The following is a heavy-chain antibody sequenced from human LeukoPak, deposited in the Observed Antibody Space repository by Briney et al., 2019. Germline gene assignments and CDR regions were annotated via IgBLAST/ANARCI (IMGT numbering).Heavy chain of an antibody. CDR3: ARETRTLATITLGDY. J-gene: IGHJ4*02. CDR2: INPNSGGT. V-gene: IGHV1-2*02. Sequence: GASVKVSCKASGYTFTGYYMHWVRQAPGQGLEWMGWINPNSGGTNYAQKFQGRVTMTRDTSISTAYMELSRLRSDDTAVYYCARETRTLATITLGDYWGQGTLVTVSS. CDR1: GYTFTGYY. D-gene: IGHD5-24*01.